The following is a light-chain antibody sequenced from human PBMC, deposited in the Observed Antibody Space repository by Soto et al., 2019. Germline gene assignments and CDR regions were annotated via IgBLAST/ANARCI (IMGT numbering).Light chain of an antibody. CDR3: QQYNNWPWT. CDR2: GAS. V-gene: IGKV3D-7*01. Sequence: EIVMTQSPSTLSLSPRERATLSCRASQSVSSSYLSWYQQKPGQAPRLLIYGASTRATGIPARFSGSGSGTDFTLTISSLQPEDFALYFCQQYNNWPWTCGQGTKV. J-gene: IGKJ1*01. CDR1: QSVSSSY.